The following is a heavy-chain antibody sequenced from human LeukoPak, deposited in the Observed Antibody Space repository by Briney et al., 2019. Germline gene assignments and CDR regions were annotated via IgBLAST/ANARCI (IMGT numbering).Heavy chain of an antibody. Sequence: GASVKVSCKASGGTFSSYAISWVRQAPGQGLEWMGGIIPIFGTANYAQKFQGRVTITADESTSTAYMELSSLRSEDTAVYYCARVVDSGRRYGMDVWGKGTTVTVSS. CDR1: GGTFSSYA. CDR3: ARVVDSGRRYGMDV. CDR2: IIPIFGTA. D-gene: IGHD2-15*01. V-gene: IGHV1-69*13. J-gene: IGHJ6*04.